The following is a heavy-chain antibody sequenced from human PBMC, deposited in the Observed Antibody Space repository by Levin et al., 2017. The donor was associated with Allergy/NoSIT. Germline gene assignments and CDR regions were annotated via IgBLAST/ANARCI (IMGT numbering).Heavy chain of an antibody. CDR1: GFTVSSNY. V-gene: IGHV3-66*01. Sequence: PGGSLRLSCAASGFTVSSNYMSWVRQAPGKGLEWVSIIYSGGSTYYADSVKGRFTISRDNSKNTLYLQMNSLRAEDTAVYYCARAPSRQYVSGMDVWGQGTTVTVSS. CDR2: IYSGGST. J-gene: IGHJ6*02. D-gene: IGHD3-16*01. CDR3: ARAPSRQYVSGMDV.